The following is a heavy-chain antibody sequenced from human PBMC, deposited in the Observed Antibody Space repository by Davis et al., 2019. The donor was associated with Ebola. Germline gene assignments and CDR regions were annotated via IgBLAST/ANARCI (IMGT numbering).Heavy chain of an antibody. V-gene: IGHV3-30*02. CDR3: AKRGCTSANCYDNC. D-gene: IGHD2-2*01. CDR1: GFTFSSYG. J-gene: IGHJ4*02. CDR2: IWYDGSNE. Sequence: GESLKISCAASGFTFSSYGMHWVRQAPGKGLEWVAVIWYDGSNEYYADSVKGRFTISRDNSKNTLYLQMNSLRAEDTAVYYCAKRGCTSANCYDNCWGQGTLVTVSS.